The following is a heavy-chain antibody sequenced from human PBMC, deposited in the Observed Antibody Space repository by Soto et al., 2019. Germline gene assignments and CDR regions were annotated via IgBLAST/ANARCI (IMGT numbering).Heavy chain of an antibody. V-gene: IGHV3-74*01. Sequence: GNLRISRAASGFSFDNYRMHWVRQAPGKGLVWLSRVTGDGGGATYADFVKGRMTISRDNAKNTLYLQMDSLGAEDSVEYFCAKVPVASSGMGIDYW. CDR2: VTGDGGGA. J-gene: IGHJ4*01. D-gene: IGHD1-1*01. CDR3: AKVPVASSGMGIDY. CDR1: GFSFDNYR.